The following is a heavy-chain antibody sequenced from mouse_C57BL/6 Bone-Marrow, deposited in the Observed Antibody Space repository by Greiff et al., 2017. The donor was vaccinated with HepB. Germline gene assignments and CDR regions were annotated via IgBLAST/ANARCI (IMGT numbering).Heavy chain of an antibody. CDR3: ARGGLLRGFAY. D-gene: IGHD3-1*01. Sequence: VQLKQSGPELVKPGASVKISCKASGYTFTDYYMNWVKQSHGKSLEWIGDINPNNGGTSYNQKFKGKATLTVDKSSSTAYMELRSLTSEDSAVYYCARGGLLRGFAYWGQGTLVTVSA. J-gene: IGHJ3*01. V-gene: IGHV1-26*01. CDR1: GYTFTDYY. CDR2: INPNNGGT.